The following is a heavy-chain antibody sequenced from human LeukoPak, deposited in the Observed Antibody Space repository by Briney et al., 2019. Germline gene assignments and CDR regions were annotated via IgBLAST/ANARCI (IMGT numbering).Heavy chain of an antibody. J-gene: IGHJ4*02. D-gene: IGHD3-22*01. CDR1: GYTFTGYY. CDR2: INPNSGGT. V-gene: IGHV1-2*02. CDR3: ARVTHNYYDSSGILYYLDY. Sequence: ASVKVSCKASGYTFTGYYMHWVRQAPGQGLEWMGWINPNSGGTNYAQKFQGRVTMTRDTSISTAYMELSRLRSDDTAVYYCARVTHNYYDSSGILYYLDYWGQGTLVTVSS.